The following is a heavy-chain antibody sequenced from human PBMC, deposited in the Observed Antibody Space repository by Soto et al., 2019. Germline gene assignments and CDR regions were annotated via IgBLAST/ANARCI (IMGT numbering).Heavy chain of an antibody. CDR2: ISHDGGSQ. D-gene: IGHD6-13*01. CDR3: AKGGYSSSRYVDY. V-gene: IGHV3-30*18. Sequence: QVQLVESGGSVVQPGRSLRLSCAASGFTFSSYGMYWVRQAPGKGLECVAVISHDGGSQYYGDSVKGRFTISRDNSKNTLYLLMNNLRADDTAVYYCAKGGYSSSRYVDYWGQGALVTVSS. J-gene: IGHJ4*02. CDR1: GFTFSSYG.